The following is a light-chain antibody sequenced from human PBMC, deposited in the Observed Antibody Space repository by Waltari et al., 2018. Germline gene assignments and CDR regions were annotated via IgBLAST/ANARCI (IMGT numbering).Light chain of an antibody. CDR3: ASWDDSLNGYV. V-gene: IGLV1-44*01. Sequence: QSVLTQPPSASGTPWQRVTISCSGSSATIGRHALHWYRHLPGTAPKLLVYSHDQRPAGVPDRFSGSKSGTSASLAITGLQSEDEAHYYCASWDDSLNGYVFGTGTKVTVL. J-gene: IGLJ1*01. CDR1: SATIGRHA. CDR2: SHD.